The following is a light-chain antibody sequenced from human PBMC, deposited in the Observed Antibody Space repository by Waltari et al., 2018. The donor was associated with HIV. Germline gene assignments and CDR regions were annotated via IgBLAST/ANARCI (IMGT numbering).Light chain of an antibody. V-gene: IGLV2-11*02. CDR1: SSDVGRYNL. CDR3: CSYAGSYTVV. CDR2: DVS. J-gene: IGLJ2*01. Sequence: QSALTQPASVSGSPGQSITISCTGTSSDVGRYNLVSWYQQHPGKAPKLMIYDVSKRPSGVPDRFSGSKSGNTASLTISGLQAEDEADYYCCSYAGSYTVVFGGGTKLTVL.